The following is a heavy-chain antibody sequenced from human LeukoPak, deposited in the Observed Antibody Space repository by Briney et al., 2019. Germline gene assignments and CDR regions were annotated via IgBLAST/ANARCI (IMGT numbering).Heavy chain of an antibody. D-gene: IGHD2/OR15-2a*01. V-gene: IGHV3-7*04. CDR3: VRGFWAGY. CDR1: GFTFSTFS. J-gene: IGHJ4*02. Sequence: PGGSLRLSCSASGFTFSTFSMSWVRQAPGKGLEWVAKTKRDGSEEYYMDSVKGRFTISRDNAKNSLYLQMNSLRGEDAAVYYCVRGFWAGYWGQGTRVTVSS. CDR2: TKRDGSEE.